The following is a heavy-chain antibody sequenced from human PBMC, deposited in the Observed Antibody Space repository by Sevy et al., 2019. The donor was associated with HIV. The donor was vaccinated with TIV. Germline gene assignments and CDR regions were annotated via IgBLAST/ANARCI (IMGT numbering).Heavy chain of an antibody. D-gene: IGHD3-22*01. J-gene: IGHJ4*02. CDR2: IKQDESEK. CDR3: ARGHSGSFDY. Sequence: GGSLRLSCAASGFTFSTYWMHWVRQAPGKGLEWVANIKQDESEKYYVASVKGRFTISRDNAKNSLYLQMNSLRPGDTAVYYCARGHSGSFDYWGQGTLVTVSS. CDR1: GFTFSTYW. V-gene: IGHV3-7*04.